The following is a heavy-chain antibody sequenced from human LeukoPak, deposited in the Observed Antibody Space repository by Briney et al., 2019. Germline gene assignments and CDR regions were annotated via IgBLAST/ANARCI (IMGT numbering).Heavy chain of an antibody. J-gene: IGHJ6*03. CDR3: ARGRVSSSTWYSTYYYYFYMDV. V-gene: IGHV4-59*01. Sequence: SETLSLTCSVSDDSITMYYWTWIRQPPGKGLEWIGYVDHTGSTNFNPSLNGRVSISRDTSKNLFSLRPRSVTAADTAVYFCARGRVSSSTWYSTYYYYFYMDVWGKGTTVTVSS. CDR1: DDSITMYY. D-gene: IGHD4-11*01. CDR2: VDHTGST.